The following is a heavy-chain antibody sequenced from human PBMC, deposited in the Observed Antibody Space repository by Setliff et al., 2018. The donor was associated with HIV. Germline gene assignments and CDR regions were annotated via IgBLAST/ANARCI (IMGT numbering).Heavy chain of an antibody. CDR2: IYYSGST. CDR1: GGSISSSSYY. J-gene: IGHJ4*02. D-gene: IGHD5-18*01. Sequence: PSETLSLTCTVSGGSISSSSYYWGWIRQPPGKGLEWIGSIYYSGSTYYNPSLKSRVTISVDTSKNQFSLELSSVTAADTAVYYCARVMDTAMVSRLLLYYFDYWGQGTLVTVSS. CDR3: ARVMDTAMVSRLLLYYFDY. V-gene: IGHV4-39*07.